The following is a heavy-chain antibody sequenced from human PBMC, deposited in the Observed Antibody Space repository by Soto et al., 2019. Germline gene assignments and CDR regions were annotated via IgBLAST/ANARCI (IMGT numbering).Heavy chain of an antibody. CDR2: INVYDGNT. D-gene: IGHD4-4*01. CDR3: ASDGVAVTTGISGY. CDR1: GYTFTNYA. Sequence: QVQLVQSGAEVKKPGASVKLSCKASGYTFTNYAVTWVRQAPGQGLEWMGWINVYDGNTKDAQTFQGRVTMTTHTSTHADYMELRSLTSDDTAVYYCASDGVAVTTGISGYWGQGTLVTVSS. J-gene: IGHJ4*02. V-gene: IGHV1-18*01.